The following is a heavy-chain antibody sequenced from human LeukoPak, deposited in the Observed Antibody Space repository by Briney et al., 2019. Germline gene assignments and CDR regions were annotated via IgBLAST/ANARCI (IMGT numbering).Heavy chain of an antibody. Sequence: GRSLRLSCAASGFTFSDYGMHWVRQAPGKGLEWVAFVRYDGTHQYYTDSVEGRFIISRDNSMNTLYLQMNSLRTEDTAVYYCVKDQAGGWGQGTLVTVSS. V-gene: IGHV3-30*02. J-gene: IGHJ4*02. D-gene: IGHD6-19*01. CDR2: VRYDGTHQ. CDR3: VKDQAGG. CDR1: GFTFSDYG.